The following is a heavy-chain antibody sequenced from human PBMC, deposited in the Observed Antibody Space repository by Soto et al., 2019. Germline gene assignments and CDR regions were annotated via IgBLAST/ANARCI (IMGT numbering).Heavy chain of an antibody. J-gene: IGHJ5*02. CDR3: AREADYVNWFDP. CDR1: GFTFSSYS. D-gene: IGHD4-17*01. V-gene: IGHV3-48*01. CDR2: ISSSSSTI. Sequence: EVQLVESGGGLVQPGGSLRLSCAASGFTFSSYSMNWVRQAPGKGLEWVSYISSSSSTIYYADSVKGRFTISRDNAKNSLYLQMNSLRAEEAAVYYCAREADYVNWFDPWGQGTLVTVSS.